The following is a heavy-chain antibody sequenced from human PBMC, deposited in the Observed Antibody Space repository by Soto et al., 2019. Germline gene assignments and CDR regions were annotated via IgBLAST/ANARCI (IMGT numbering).Heavy chain of an antibody. D-gene: IGHD3-10*01. J-gene: IGHJ4*02. CDR3: ARAYYYGSGSYTPYFDY. CDR1: GGTFSSYT. CDR2: IIPILGIA. Sequence: GASVKVSCKASGGTFSSYTISWVRQAPGQGLEWMGRIIPILGIANYAQKFQGRVTITADKSTSTAYMELSSLRSEDTAVYYCARAYYYGSGSYTPYFDYWGQGTLVTVSS. V-gene: IGHV1-69*02.